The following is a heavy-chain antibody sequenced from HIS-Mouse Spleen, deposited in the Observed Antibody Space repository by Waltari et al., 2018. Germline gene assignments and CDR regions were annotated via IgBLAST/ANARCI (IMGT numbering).Heavy chain of an antibody. Sequence: QLQLQESGPGLVKPSETLSLTCPVSGGSISSSSSSWGWIRLLPGKGLEWIGSLYYSGSTYYNPSRKSRVTISVDTSKNQFSLKLSSVTAADTAVYYCAREIPYSSSWYDWYFDLWGRGTLVTVSS. J-gene: IGHJ2*01. CDR3: AREIPYSSSWYDWYFDL. CDR2: LYYSGST. CDR1: GGSISSSSSS. V-gene: IGHV4-39*07. D-gene: IGHD6-13*01.